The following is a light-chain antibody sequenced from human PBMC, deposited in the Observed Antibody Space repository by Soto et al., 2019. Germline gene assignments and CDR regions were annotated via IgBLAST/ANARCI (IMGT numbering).Light chain of an antibody. CDR1: QSVSTN. CDR2: GAS. V-gene: IGKV3-15*01. Sequence: IVMTQSPATLSVSPGERATLSCRASQSVSTNLAWYQHKPGQAPRLLIHGASTRATGIPARFSGSGSGTEFTLSISHLQSEDFAVYYWQQYNNWPPWTFGQGTKVEIK. J-gene: IGKJ1*01. CDR3: QQYNNWPPWT.